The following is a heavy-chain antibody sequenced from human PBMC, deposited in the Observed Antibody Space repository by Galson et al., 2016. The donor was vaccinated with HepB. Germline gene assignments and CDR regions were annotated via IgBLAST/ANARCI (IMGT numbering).Heavy chain of an antibody. V-gene: IGHV3-23*01. J-gene: IGHJ6*03. CDR1: GFTFSTYA. CDR2: IGSSASST. D-gene: IGHD2-15*01. Sequence: SLRLSCAASGFTFSTYALSWVRQAPGKGLEWVSCIGSSASSTYYADYVKGRFTISRDNSKNTLYLQMNSLRAEETAVYYCAKARAASSYFYSYMDVWGKGTTVTVSS. CDR3: AKARAASSYFYSYMDV.